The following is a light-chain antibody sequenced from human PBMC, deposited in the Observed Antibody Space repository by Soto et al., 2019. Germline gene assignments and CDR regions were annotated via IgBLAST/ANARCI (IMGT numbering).Light chain of an antibody. CDR1: SSDVGGYNY. CDR3: SSYAGSNNSSYV. V-gene: IGLV2-8*01. Sequence: QSVLTQPPSASGSPGQSVTISCTGTSSDVGGYNYVSWYQQHPGKAPKLMIYEVSKRPSGVPERFSGSKSGNTASLTVSGLQAEDEADYYCSSYAGSNNSSYVFGTGTKLTVL. J-gene: IGLJ1*01. CDR2: EVS.